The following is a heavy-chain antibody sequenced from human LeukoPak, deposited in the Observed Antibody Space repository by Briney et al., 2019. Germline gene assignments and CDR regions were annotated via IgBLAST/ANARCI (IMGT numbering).Heavy chain of an antibody. CDR2: IKEDGNEK. Sequence: GGSLRLSCAASGFTFSSYWMSWVRQAPGKGLEGVANIKEDGNEKYYVDSVKGRFTISRDNAKNSLHLQMNSLRAEDTAVYYCARDPYDFWSGFDYWGQGTLVTVSS. CDR3: ARDPYDFWSGFDY. D-gene: IGHD3-3*01. V-gene: IGHV3-7*01. J-gene: IGHJ4*02. CDR1: GFTFSSYW.